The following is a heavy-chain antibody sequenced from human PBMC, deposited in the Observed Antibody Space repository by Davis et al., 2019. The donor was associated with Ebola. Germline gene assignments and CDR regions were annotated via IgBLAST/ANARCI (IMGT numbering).Heavy chain of an antibody. CDR1: GFTFSSYG. D-gene: IGHD3-10*01. J-gene: IGHJ4*02. V-gene: IGHV3-30*18. CDR3: AKDPMVREYYFDY. Sequence: GGSLRLSCAASGFTFSSYGMHWVRQAPGKGLEWVAVISYDGSNKYYADSVKGRFTISRDNSKNTLYLQMNSLRAEDTAVYYCAKDPMVREYYFDYWGQGTLVTVSS. CDR2: ISYDGSNK.